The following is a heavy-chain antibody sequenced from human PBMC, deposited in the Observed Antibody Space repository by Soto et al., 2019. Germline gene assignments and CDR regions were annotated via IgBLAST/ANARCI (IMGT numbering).Heavy chain of an antibody. V-gene: IGHV4-59*08. CDR2: RYYSGST. J-gene: IGHJ4*02. CDR3: AIGDGWYYFDY. CDR1: GDSISTYY. Sequence: SSETLSLTCTFSVSGDSISTYYWSRIRQPPGKGLEWIGYRYYSGSTSYNPSLESRVTISVDTSKNQFSLKLDSVTAADTAVYYCAIGDGWYYFDYWGQGALVTVSS. D-gene: IGHD6-19*01.